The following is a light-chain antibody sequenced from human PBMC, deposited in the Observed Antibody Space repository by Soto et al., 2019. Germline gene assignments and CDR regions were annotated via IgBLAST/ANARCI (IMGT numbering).Light chain of an antibody. CDR1: MRDVGAYNL. J-gene: IGLJ1*01. V-gene: IGLV2-14*01. Sequence: QSALTQPASVSGSPGQSITISCAGTMRDVGAYNLVSWYQQHPGRAPQLIIYEVRNQPSGISFRFSGSKSGNTASLTISGLQAEDEADYYCSSYTNINTRACVFGTGTKLTVL. CDR2: EVR. CDR3: SSYTNINTRACV.